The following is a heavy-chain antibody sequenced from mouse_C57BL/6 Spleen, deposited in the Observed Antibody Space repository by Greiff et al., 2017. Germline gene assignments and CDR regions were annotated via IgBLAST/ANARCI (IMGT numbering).Heavy chain of an antibody. CDR1: GYTFTSYW. J-gene: IGHJ4*01. CDR3: ARRTTRVAAYAMDY. CDR2: IDPSDSET. V-gene: IGHV1-52*01. D-gene: IGHD1-1*01. Sequence: QVQLQQPGAELVRPGSSVKLSCKASGYTFTSYWMHWVKQRPIQGLEWIGNIDPSDSETHYNQKFKDKATLTVDKSSSTAYMQLSSLTSEDSAVYYCARRTTRVAAYAMDYWGQGTSVTVSS.